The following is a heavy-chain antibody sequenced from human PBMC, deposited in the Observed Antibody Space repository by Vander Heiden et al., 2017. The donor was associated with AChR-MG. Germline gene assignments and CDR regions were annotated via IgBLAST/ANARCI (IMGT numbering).Heavy chain of an antibody. Sequence: VQLQESRPGLVKPSGTLPPTCAVSGGSISSSNWWSWVRQPPGKGLEGIGEIYHSGSTNYNPSLKSRVTISVDKSKNQFSLKLSSVTAAYTAVYYCAKKMVRGSTIRFDPWGQGTLVTVSS. CDR3: AKKMVRGSTIRFDP. CDR1: GGSISSSNW. CDR2: IYHSGST. D-gene: IGHD3-10*01. J-gene: IGHJ5*02. V-gene: IGHV4-4*02.